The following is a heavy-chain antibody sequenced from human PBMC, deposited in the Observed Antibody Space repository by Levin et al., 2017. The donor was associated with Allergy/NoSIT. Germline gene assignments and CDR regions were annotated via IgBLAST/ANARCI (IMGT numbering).Heavy chain of an antibody. CDR1: GGSISSSSYY. CDR3: ARDLAGWELSPTRN. J-gene: IGHJ4*02. D-gene: IGHD1-26*01. V-gene: IGHV4-39*07. Sequence: PSETLSLTCTVSGGSISSSSYYWGWIRQPPGKGLEWIGSIYYSGSTYYNPSLKSRVTISVDTSKNQFSLKLSSVTAADTAVYYCARDLAGWELSPTRNWGQGTLVTVSS. CDR2: IYYSGST.